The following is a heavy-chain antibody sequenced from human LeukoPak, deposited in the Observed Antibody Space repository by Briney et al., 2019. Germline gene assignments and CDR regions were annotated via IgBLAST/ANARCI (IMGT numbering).Heavy chain of an antibody. J-gene: IGHJ4*02. CDR2: INHSGST. D-gene: IGHD4-23*01. Sequence: SETLSLTCAVYGGSFSGYYWSWIRQPPGKGLEWIGEINHSGSTNYNPSLKSRVIISVDTSKNQFSLKLSSVTAADTAVYYCARIGHFYGGANPIDYWGQGTLVTVSS. CDR3: ARIGHFYGGANPIDY. CDR1: GGSFSGYY. V-gene: IGHV4-34*01.